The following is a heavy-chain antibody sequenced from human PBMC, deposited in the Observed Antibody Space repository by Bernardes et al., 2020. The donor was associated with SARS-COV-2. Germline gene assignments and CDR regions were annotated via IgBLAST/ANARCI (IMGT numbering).Heavy chain of an antibody. Sequence: SESLSLTCAVYGWSFSGYYLTWIRQPPGKGLEWIGEINHSGGTNHNPSPKSRVTISVDTSSNQFFLKQSSVTAADTAVYYCARGSGTHFDYWGQGTLVTVSS. CDR3: ARGSGTHFDY. CDR1: GWSFSGYY. D-gene: IGHD1-1*01. J-gene: IGHJ4*02. CDR2: INHSGGT. V-gene: IGHV4-34*01.